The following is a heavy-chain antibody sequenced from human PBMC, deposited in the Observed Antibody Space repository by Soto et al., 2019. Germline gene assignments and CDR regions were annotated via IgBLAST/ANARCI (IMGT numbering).Heavy chain of an antibody. CDR1: GFTFSSYG. J-gene: IGHJ6*02. V-gene: IGHV3-33*01. CDR3: ARDMRSSSYYGMDV. CDR2: IWYDGSNK. D-gene: IGHD6-6*01. Sequence: GGSLRLSCAASGFTFSSYGMHWVRQAPGKGLEWVAVIWYDGSNKYYADSVKGRFTISRDNSKNTLYLQMNSLRAEDTAVYYCARDMRSSSYYGMDVWGQGTTVTVSS.